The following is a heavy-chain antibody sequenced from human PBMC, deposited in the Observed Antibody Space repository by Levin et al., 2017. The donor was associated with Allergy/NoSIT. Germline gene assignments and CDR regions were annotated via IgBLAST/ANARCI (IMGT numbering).Heavy chain of an antibody. CDR1: GSTFTSYD. J-gene: IGHJ6*02. CDR3: VSAKWNYYYYGMDV. V-gene: IGHV1-8*01. Sequence: GGSLRLSCKASGSTFTSYDINWVRQATGQGLEWMGWMNPNSGNTGYAQKFQGRVTMTRNTSISTAYMELSSLRSEDTAVYYCVSAKWNYYYYGMDVWGQGTTVTVSS. D-gene: IGHD1-26*01. CDR2: MNPNSGNT.